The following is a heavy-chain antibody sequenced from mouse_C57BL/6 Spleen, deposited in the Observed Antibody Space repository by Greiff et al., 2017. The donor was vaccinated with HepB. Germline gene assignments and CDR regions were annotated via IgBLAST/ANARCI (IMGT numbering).Heavy chain of an antibody. CDR1: GYTFTSYG. Sequence: QVQLKESGAELARPGASVKLSCKASGYTFTSYGISWVKQRTGQGLEWIGEIYPRSGNTYYNEKFKGKATLTADKSSSTAYMELRSLTSEDSAVYFCARRGLLQEYYYAMDYWGQGTSVTVSS. CDR2: IYPRSGNT. CDR3: ARRGLLQEYYYAMDY. V-gene: IGHV1-81*01. J-gene: IGHJ4*01. D-gene: IGHD1-1*01.